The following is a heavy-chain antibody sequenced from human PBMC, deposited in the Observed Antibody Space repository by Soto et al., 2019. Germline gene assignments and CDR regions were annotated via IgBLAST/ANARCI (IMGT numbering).Heavy chain of an antibody. CDR3: VRDQGDHVIHFDH. CDR2: IGTAGDT. D-gene: IGHD3-16*01. Sequence: GGSLRLSCEASGFTFSGFDMHWVRQPTGKGLEWVSSIGTAGDTYYAVSVKGRFTISRDNAKNSLSLQMNSLRAGDMAVYYCVRDQGDHVIHFDHWGQGALVTVSS. V-gene: IGHV3-13*01. J-gene: IGHJ4*02. CDR1: GFTFSGFD.